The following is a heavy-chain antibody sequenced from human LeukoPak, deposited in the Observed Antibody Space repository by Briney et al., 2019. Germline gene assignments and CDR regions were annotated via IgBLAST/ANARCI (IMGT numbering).Heavy chain of an antibody. CDR1: GFTFKSYG. Sequence: ASVKVSCKAAGFTFKSYGFSWVRQAPGQGLEWMGWIGAYNGNTNYAQKFQGRVTMTTDTSTSTAYLEVRSLRSDDTAVYYCARDVSYYGSGTYGDYWGQGTLVTVSP. V-gene: IGHV1-18*01. D-gene: IGHD3-10*01. CDR2: IGAYNGNT. J-gene: IGHJ4*02. CDR3: ARDVSYYGSGTYGDY.